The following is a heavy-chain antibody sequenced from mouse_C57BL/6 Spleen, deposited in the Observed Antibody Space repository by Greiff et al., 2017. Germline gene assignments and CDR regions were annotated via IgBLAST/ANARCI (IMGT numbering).Heavy chain of an antibody. V-gene: IGHV1-52*01. J-gene: IGHJ3*01. CDR1: GYTFTSYW. Sequence: VQLQQPGAELVRPGSSVKLSCKASGYTFTSYWMHWVKQRPIQGLEWIGNIDPSDSETHYNQKFKDKATLTVDKSSSTAYMQRSSLTSEDSAVYYCARKGAGASYWGQGTLVTVSA. CDR3: ARKGAGASY. D-gene: IGHD4-1*01. CDR2: IDPSDSET.